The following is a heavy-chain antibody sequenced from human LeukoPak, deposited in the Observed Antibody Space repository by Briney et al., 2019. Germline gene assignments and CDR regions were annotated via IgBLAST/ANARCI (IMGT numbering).Heavy chain of an antibody. V-gene: IGHV1-2*02. D-gene: IGHD2-2*01. J-gene: IGHJ4*02. CDR2: INPNDGDT. CDR1: GYTFTDYY. Sequence: ASVKVSCKASGYTFTDYYMHWVRQAPGQGFEWMGWINPNDGDTNYAQKFQGRVTMTRDTSISTAHMEVSRLRSDDTAVYYCARANFLYCSSSTCLFDCWGQGTLVTVSS. CDR3: ARANFLYCSSSTCLFDC.